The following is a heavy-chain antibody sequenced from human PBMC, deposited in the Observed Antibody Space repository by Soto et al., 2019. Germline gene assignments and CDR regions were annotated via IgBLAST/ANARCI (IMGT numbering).Heavy chain of an antibody. J-gene: IGHJ1*01. CDR3: AREGSSSSKYFQH. Sequence: GASVKVSCKASGYTFTGYCIHWVRQAPGQGLEWMGWINPNSGVTNYAQKFQGRVTMTGDTSISTAYMELSRLRSDDTAVYYCAREGSSSSKYFQHWGQGTLVTSPQ. D-gene: IGHD6-6*01. V-gene: IGHV1-2*02. CDR1: GYTFTGYC. CDR2: INPNSGVT.